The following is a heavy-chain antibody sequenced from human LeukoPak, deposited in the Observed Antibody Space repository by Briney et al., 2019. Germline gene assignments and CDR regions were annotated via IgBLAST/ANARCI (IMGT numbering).Heavy chain of an antibody. Sequence: SETLSLTCAVYGGSFSGYYWSWIRQPPGKGLEWIGEINHSGSTNYNPSLKSRVTISVDTSKNQFSLKLSSVTAADTAVYYCASGVRYYYDSSGYKYRGQGTLVTVSS. V-gene: IGHV4-34*01. CDR2: INHSGST. CDR3: ASGVRYYYDSSGYKY. CDR1: GGSFSGYY. D-gene: IGHD3-22*01. J-gene: IGHJ4*02.